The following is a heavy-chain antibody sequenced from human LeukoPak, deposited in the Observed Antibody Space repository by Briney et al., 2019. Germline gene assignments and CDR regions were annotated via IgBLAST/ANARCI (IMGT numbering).Heavy chain of an antibody. CDR3: ARALMTTQTWDFDY. CDR2: INPNGGAT. V-gene: IGHV1-2*02. D-gene: IGHD3-16*01. J-gene: IGHJ4*02. CDR1: GYTFTGYY. Sequence: GASVKVSCKGSGYTFTGYYMHWVRQAPGQGLEWMAWINPNGGATNYAQKFQGRVTVTRDTSISTAYMELSSLESDDTAVYSCARALMTTQTWDFDYWGQGTLVSVSS.